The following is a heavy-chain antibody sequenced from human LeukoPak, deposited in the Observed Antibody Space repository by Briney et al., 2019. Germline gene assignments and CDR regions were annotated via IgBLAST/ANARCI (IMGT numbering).Heavy chain of an antibody. V-gene: IGHV3-23*01. Sequence: GGSLRLSCAASGFTFSSYAMSWVRQAPGKGLEWVSAISGSGGSTYYADSVKGRFTISRDNSKNTLYLQVNSLRAEDTAVYYCAKDFCSTSCYLLDYWGQGTLVTVSS. CDR3: AKDFCSTSCYLLDY. J-gene: IGHJ4*02. D-gene: IGHD2-2*01. CDR2: ISGSGGST. CDR1: GFTFSSYA.